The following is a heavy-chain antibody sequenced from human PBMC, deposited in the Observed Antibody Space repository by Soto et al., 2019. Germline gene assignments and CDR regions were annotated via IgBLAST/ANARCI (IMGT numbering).Heavy chain of an antibody. D-gene: IGHD6-6*01. CDR2: IIPILGIA. Sequence: QVQLVQSGAEVKKPGSSVKVSCKASGGTFSSYTISWVRQAPGQGLEWMGRIIPILGIAKYAQKFQGRVTITADKSTSTAYMELSSLRSEDTAVYYCAGGIIAARPFYFDYWGQGTLVTVSS. CDR3: AGGIIAARPFYFDY. J-gene: IGHJ4*02. V-gene: IGHV1-69*02. CDR1: GGTFSSYT.